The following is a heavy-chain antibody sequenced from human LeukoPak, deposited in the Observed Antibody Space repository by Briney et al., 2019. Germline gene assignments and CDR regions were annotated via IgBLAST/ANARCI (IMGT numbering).Heavy chain of an antibody. Sequence: GWSLRLSCAASEFTFSTYWMTWVRQAPGKGLAWVADIKQDGSEKYYVDSVKGRFTISRQNAKKSLFLQMSSLRAEDTAVYYCARHRSGGSQDDAFDIWGQGTLVTVSS. D-gene: IGHD2-15*01. CDR3: ARHRSGGSQDDAFDI. J-gene: IGHJ3*02. CDR2: IKQDGSEK. CDR1: EFTFSTYW. V-gene: IGHV3-7*01.